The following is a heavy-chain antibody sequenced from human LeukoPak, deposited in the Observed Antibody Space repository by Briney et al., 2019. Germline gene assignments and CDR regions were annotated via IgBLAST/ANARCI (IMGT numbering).Heavy chain of an antibody. V-gene: IGHV3-23*01. CDR1: GFTFSSYG. D-gene: IGHD6-19*01. CDR2: ISGSGGST. CDR3: ARSPEYSSGWYFDY. J-gene: IGHJ4*02. Sequence: GGSLRLSCAGSGFTFSSYGMSWVRQAPGKGLEWVSGISGSGGSTYYADSVKGRFTISRDNSKNTLYLRINSLRAEDTAVYYCARSPEYSSGWYFDYWGQGTLVTVSS.